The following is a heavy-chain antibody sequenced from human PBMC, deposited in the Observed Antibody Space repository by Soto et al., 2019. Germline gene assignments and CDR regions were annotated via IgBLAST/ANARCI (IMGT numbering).Heavy chain of an antibody. D-gene: IGHD3-22*01. J-gene: IGHJ4*02. V-gene: IGHV4-59*12. CDR3: ARVRHDSSGPFDY. Sequence: SETLSLTCTVSGGSISSYYWSWIRQPPGKGLEWIGYIYYSGSTNYNPSLKSRFTVSRDNANNSVSLQMNNLRAEDTAVYYCARVRHDSSGPFDYWGQGTLVTVSS. CDR1: GGSISSYY. CDR2: IYYSGST.